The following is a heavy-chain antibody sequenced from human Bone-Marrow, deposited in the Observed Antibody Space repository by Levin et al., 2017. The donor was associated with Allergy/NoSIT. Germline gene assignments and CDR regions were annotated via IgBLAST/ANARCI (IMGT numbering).Heavy chain of an antibody. CDR1: GYSINSGYY. D-gene: IGHD6-13*01. CDR2: VYHSGST. J-gene: IGHJ4*02. Sequence: SQTLSLTCAVSGYSINSGYYWGWIRQPPAMGLEWIGSVYHSGSTNYNPSLKSRVTISVDTSKKQFSLKLSSVTAADTAVYYCARWYSSSGYFDYWGQGTLVTVSS. V-gene: IGHV4-38-2*01. CDR3: ARWYSSSGYFDY.